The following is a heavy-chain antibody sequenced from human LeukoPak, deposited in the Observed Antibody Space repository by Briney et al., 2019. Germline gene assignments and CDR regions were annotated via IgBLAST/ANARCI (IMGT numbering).Heavy chain of an antibody. CDR2: IYYSGST. Sequence: SQTLSLTCTVSGGSISSGGYYWSWIRQHPGKGLEWIGYIYYSGSTYYNPSLKSRVTISVDTSKNQFSLKLSSVTAADTAVYYCARLEILRMGGFDPWGQGTLVTVSS. J-gene: IGHJ5*02. D-gene: IGHD3-16*01. CDR1: GGSISSGGYY. V-gene: IGHV4-31*03. CDR3: ARLEILRMGGFDP.